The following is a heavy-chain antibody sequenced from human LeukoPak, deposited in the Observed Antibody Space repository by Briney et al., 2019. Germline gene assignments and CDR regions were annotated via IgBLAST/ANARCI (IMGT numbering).Heavy chain of an antibody. CDR2: IKMDGSST. Sequence: GGSLRLSCAASGFTFSSYWMHWVRQAPGKGLVWVSRIKMDGSSTDYADSVKGRFTISRDNTKNTLYLQMNSLRAEDTAIYYCARGKLAAQDYWGQGTLVTVSS. V-gene: IGHV3-74*01. D-gene: IGHD6-6*01. J-gene: IGHJ4*02. CDR1: GFTFSSYW. CDR3: ARGKLAAQDY.